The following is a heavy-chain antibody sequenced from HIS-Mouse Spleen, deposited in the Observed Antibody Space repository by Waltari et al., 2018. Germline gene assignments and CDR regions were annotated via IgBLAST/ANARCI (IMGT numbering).Heavy chain of an antibody. CDR3: ARGASGSYYLVSVSDY. D-gene: IGHD1-26*01. Sequence: EVQLVESGGGLVQPGGSLRLSCAASGFTFSSYSMNWVRQAPGKGLEWVSYISSSSSTIYYADSVKGRFTISRDNAKNSLYLQMNSLRAEDTAVYYCARGASGSYYLVSVSDYWGQGTLVNVSS. CDR2: ISSSSSTI. J-gene: IGHJ4*02. V-gene: IGHV3-48*01. CDR1: GFTFSSYS.